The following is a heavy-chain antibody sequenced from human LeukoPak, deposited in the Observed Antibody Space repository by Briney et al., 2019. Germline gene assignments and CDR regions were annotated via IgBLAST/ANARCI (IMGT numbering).Heavy chain of an antibody. V-gene: IGHV3-21*01. Sequence: GGSLRLSCAASRSTLSTYSMNWVRQAPGKGLEWVSSIDSSGSYMYYADSVKGRFTISRDNAKNSLYLQMNSLRVEDTAVYYCARDRGYSDRSRYYPYYFDSWGQGALVTVSS. CDR3: ARDRGYSDRSRYYPYYFDS. D-gene: IGHD3-22*01. CDR2: IDSSGSYM. CDR1: RSTLSTYS. J-gene: IGHJ4*02.